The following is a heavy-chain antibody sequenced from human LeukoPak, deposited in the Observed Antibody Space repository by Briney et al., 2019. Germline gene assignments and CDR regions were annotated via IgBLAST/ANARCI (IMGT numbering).Heavy chain of an antibody. V-gene: IGHV3-9*01. J-gene: IGHJ4*02. D-gene: IGHD3-16*01. Sequence: PGRSLRLSCAASGFTFDDYAMYWVRQTPGKGLEWVSSISWNSNTIDYADSVKGRFTISRDNARNSLYLQMNSLGAEDTALYYCSRGGGVAATYYFDSWGQGTLVTVSS. CDR1: GFTFDDYA. CDR2: ISWNSNTI. CDR3: SRGGGVAATYYFDS.